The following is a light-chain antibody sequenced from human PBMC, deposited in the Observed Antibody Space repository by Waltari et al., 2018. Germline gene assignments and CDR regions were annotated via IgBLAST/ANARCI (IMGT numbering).Light chain of an antibody. V-gene: IGLV1-47*01. CDR3: AAWDDSLSGQV. CDR2: RNN. CDR1: SSNIGSNY. J-gene: IGLJ2*01. Sequence: QSVLTQPPSASGTPGQRVTISCSGSSSNIGSNYVSWYQQLPGTAPNLLIYRNNQRPSGVPDRFAGSKSGTSASRAISGLRSEEEADYYGAAWDDSLSGQVFGGGTKLTVL.